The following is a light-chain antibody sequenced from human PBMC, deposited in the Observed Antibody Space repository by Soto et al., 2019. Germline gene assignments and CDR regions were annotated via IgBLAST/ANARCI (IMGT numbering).Light chain of an antibody. Sequence: QAVVTQPASVSGSPGQSITISCTGTTSDVGGYNYVSWYQQRPGKAPKLLISEVVNRPSGVSNRFSGSKSGNTASLTISGLQAEDEGDYYCNSYTSSSTLIFGGGTKVTVL. CDR3: NSYTSSSTLI. CDR1: TSDVGGYNY. J-gene: IGLJ2*01. V-gene: IGLV2-14*01. CDR2: EVV.